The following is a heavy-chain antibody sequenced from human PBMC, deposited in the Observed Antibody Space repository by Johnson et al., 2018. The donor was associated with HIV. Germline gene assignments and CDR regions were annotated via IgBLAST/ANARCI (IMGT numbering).Heavy chain of an antibody. D-gene: IGHD6-19*01. J-gene: IGHJ3*02. CDR3: ARDRARWSSGWYNDAFDI. Sequence: QVQLVESGGGLVKPGGSLRLSCVGSGFTFSDYYMSWVRQAPGKGLEWIAYISGGSAGTFYADYVKGRFTISRDNAKNSLYLQMNSPRAEDAAVYYCARDRARWSSGWYNDAFDIWGQGTMVTVSS. CDR1: GFTFSDYY. CDR2: ISGGSAGT. V-gene: IGHV3-11*04.